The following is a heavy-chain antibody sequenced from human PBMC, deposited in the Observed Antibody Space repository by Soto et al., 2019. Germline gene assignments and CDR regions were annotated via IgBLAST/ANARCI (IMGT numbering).Heavy chain of an antibody. CDR3: ATTLYGAGNNCYYYQYMDV. CDR2: IKSKSDRGTA. V-gene: IGHV3-15*07. J-gene: IGHJ6*03. D-gene: IGHD3-10*01. Sequence: EVQLVESGGGLVKHGGSLRLSCAASGFSFNNAWMNWVRQAPGKGLEWVGRIKSKSDRGTADYTAPVKGRFTISRDDSKNMVYLQMNSLKAADTAVYSWATTLYGAGNNCYYYQYMDVWGKGTTVTVSS. CDR1: GFSFNNAW.